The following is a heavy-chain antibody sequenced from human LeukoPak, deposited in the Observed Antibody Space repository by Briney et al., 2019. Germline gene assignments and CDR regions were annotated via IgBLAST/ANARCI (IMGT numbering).Heavy chain of an antibody. CDR3: ARGKTPAVTTPFDY. V-gene: IGHV3-74*01. J-gene: IGHJ4*02. Sequence: GGSLRLSCAASGFTFSSYWMHWVRQAPGKGLVWVSRISSDGSSTTYADSVKGRFTISRDNAKNTLYLQMNSLRAEDTAVYYCARGKTPAVTTPFDYWGQGTLVTVSS. D-gene: IGHD4-17*01. CDR2: ISSDGSST. CDR1: GFTFSSYW.